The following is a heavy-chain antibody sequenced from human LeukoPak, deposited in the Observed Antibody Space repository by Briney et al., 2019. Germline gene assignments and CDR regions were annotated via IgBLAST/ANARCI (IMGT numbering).Heavy chain of an antibody. Sequence: GASVKVSCKASGYTFTDYYIHWVRQAPGQGLEWMGWINPNSGDTNYAQKFQGRVTMTRDTSISTAYMELSRLRSDDTAVYYCARASRDGPLRGQTSPLTTFDPWGQGILVTVSS. CDR3: ARASRDGPLRGQTSPLTTFDP. CDR1: GYTFTDYY. V-gene: IGHV1-2*02. J-gene: IGHJ5*02. CDR2: INPNSGDT. D-gene: IGHD4/OR15-4a*01.